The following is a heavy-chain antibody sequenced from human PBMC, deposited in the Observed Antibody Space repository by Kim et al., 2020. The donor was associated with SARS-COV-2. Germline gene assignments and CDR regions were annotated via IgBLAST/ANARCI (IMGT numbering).Heavy chain of an antibody. D-gene: IGHD1-26*01. CDR3: ARRFRSGSYPFDY. V-gene: IGHV5-51*01. Sequence: YRPSFQGQVTISADKSISTAYLQWSSLKASDTAMYYCARRFRSGSYPFDYWGQGTLVTVSS. J-gene: IGHJ4*02.